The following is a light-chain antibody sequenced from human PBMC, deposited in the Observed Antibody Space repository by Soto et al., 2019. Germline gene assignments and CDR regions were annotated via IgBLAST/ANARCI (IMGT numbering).Light chain of an antibody. J-gene: IGLJ3*02. CDR3: QVWDFNSDHVL. Sequence: SYVLTQPPSVSGAPGQTATITCGGNNVGSKSVHWYQQKPGQAPVVVVYDDSVRPSGIPDRFSGSNSGNTATLTITRVEAGDEADYYCQVWDFNSDHVLFGGGTKVTVL. CDR2: DDS. CDR1: NVGSKS. V-gene: IGLV3-21*02.